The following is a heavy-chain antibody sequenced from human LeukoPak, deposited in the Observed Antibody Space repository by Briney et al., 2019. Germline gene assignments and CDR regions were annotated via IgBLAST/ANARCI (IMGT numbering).Heavy chain of an antibody. D-gene: IGHD3-10*01. CDR1: GFTFSSYS. J-gene: IGHJ4*02. CDR3: ASYYGSGQTRLDY. V-gene: IGHV3-21*04. Sequence: GGSPRLSCAASGFTFSSYSMNWVRQAPGKGLEWVSFISGSSNFIYYADSVKGRFTISRDNAKNSLYLQMNSLRAADTAVYYCASYYGSGQTRLDYWGQGTLVTVSS. CDR2: ISGSSNFI.